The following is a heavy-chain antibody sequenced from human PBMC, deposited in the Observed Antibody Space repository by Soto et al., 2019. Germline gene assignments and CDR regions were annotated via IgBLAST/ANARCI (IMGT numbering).Heavy chain of an antibody. Sequence: GGSLRLSCTASGFTFSSSAMSWVRQAPGRGLEWVSGISGSGAGTYYADSVKGRFTISRDNSKNTMYLQMSGLRAEDAAVYYCAKGPTVFGAVISFDYYYGMYVWGQGTPVTVSS. D-gene: IGHD3-3*01. V-gene: IGHV3-23*01. CDR1: GFTFSSSA. J-gene: IGHJ6*02. CDR2: ISGSGAGT. CDR3: AKGPTVFGAVISFDYYYGMYV.